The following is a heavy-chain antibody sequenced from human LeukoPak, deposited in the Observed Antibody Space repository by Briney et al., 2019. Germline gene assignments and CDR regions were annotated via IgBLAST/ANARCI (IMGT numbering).Heavy chain of an antibody. CDR2: MDPNSGDT. CDR1: GYNFTVYY. CDR3: ATKGGLTPNTLAM. D-gene: IGHD2-15*01. Sequence: ASVKVSCKGSGYNFTVYYMHWVQQAPGQGLEWMGWMDPNSGDTIYAPNFQGRVSMTRDTSITTAYMELSSLTFDDSATYYCATKGGLTPNTLAMWGHGTMVTVSS. J-gene: IGHJ3*01. V-gene: IGHV1-2*02.